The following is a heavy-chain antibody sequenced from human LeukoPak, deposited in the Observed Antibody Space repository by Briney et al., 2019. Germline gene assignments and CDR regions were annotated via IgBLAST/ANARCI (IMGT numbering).Heavy chain of an antibody. D-gene: IGHD3-10*02. CDR3: ARDSSLFGGSDY. CDR2: ITPNSGDT. V-gene: IGHV1-2*02. CDR1: GYTFTGYH. Sequence: ASVKVTCKASGYTFTGYHIHWVRQAPGQGLGWIGRITPNSGDTYYPQDFQGRVTMTRDTSINTAYMELSRLRSDDTAVYYCARDSSLFGGSDYWGQGTLVTVSS. J-gene: IGHJ4*02.